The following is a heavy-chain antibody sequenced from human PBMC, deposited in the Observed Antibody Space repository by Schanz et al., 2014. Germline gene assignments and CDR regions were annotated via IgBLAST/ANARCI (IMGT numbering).Heavy chain of an antibody. D-gene: IGHD3-10*02. CDR2: ISVYNHNK. CDR1: GYIFINSG. CDR3: ARDRRLFDRDDLYYFDS. J-gene: IGHJ4*02. Sequence: QIQLVQSGPEVKKPGATVKFSCKASGYIFINSGISWVRQAPGQGLEWMGWISVYNHNKEHDQKIQGRVTMTTDTSTSTAYMALTDLRSDDTAGYYCARDRRLFDRDDLYYFDSWGQGTLGTVSA. V-gene: IGHV1-18*01.